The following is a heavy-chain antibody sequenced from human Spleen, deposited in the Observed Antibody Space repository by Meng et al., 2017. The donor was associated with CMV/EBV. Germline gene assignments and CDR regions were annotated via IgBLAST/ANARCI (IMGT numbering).Heavy chain of an antibody. V-gene: IGHV4-38-2*02. CDR2: VFHNETT. D-gene: IGHD3-16*01. J-gene: IGHJ6*02. Sequence: GSLSLTCTVSGFSISTGYYWGWIRQPPGKALEWLGNVFHNETTSYNPSLKGRVTLSVDASKNRFSLNLTSVTAADTAMYYCARELKFGSYYYGMDVWGQGTTVTVSS. CDR1: GFSISTGYY. CDR3: ARELKFGSYYYGMDV.